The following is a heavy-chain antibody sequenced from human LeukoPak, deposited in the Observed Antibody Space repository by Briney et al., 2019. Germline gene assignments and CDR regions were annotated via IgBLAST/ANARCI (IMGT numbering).Heavy chain of an antibody. V-gene: IGHV3-23*01. Sequence: GGSLRLSCAASGFTFSNYARSWVRKAPGKGLEWVSAISGSGDSTHYADSGKGRFTISRDNSKNTLYLQMNSLRAEDTAVYYCAKRGPWRPPDYWGQGTLVTVSS. J-gene: IGHJ4*02. CDR2: ISGSGDST. CDR1: GFTFSNYA. CDR3: AKRGPWRPPDY.